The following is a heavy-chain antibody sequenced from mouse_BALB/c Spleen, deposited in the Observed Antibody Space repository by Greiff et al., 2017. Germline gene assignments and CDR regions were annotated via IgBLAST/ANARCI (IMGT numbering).Heavy chain of an antibody. V-gene: IGHV5-9-3*01. D-gene: IGHD2-4*01. CDR3: ARVDYDVRAMDY. Sequence: DVQLVESGGGLVKPGGSLKLSCAASGFTFSSYAMSWVRQTPEKRLEWVATISSGGSYTYYPDSVKGRFTISRDNAKNTLYLQMSSLRSEDTAMYYCARVDYDVRAMDYWGQGTSVTVSS. CDR1: GFTFSSYA. J-gene: IGHJ4*01. CDR2: ISSGGSYT.